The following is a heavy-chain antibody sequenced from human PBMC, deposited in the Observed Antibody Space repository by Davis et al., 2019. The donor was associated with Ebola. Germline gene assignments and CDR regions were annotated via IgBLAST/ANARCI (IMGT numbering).Heavy chain of an antibody. J-gene: IGHJ4*02. D-gene: IGHD3-22*01. CDR3: ARLHAYYYDSSGYYSNLYYFDY. CDR1: GGSISSSNW. Sequence: GSLRLSCAVSGGSISSSNWWSWVRQPPGKGLEWIGEIYHSGSTNYNPSLKSRVTISVDKSKNQLSLKLSSVTAADTAVYYCARLHAYYYDSSGYYSNLYYFDYWGQGTLVTVSS. V-gene: IGHV4-4*02. CDR2: IYHSGST.